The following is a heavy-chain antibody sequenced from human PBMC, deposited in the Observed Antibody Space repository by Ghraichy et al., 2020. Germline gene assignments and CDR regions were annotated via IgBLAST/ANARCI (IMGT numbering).Heavy chain of an antibody. CDR3: ARHYDSGTFYSGRNLDS. D-gene: IGHD2/OR15-2a*01. V-gene: IGHV4-59*01. Sequence: SETLSLTCTISGDPIESFYWTWIRQPPGKGLEWIGHVYHSGSTKYNNSLKSRVSMSVENSKKQFSLRLTSLTAADTAVYYCARHYDSGTFYSGRNLDSWGQGTLVTVSS. CDR2: VYHSGST. J-gene: IGHJ4*02. CDR1: GDPIESFY.